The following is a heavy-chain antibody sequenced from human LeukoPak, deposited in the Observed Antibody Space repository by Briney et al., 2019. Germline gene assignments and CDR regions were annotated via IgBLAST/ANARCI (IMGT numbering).Heavy chain of an antibody. CDR3: ATEWVRGVNHFDY. CDR2: FTGGDNLR. Sequence: GGSLRLSCAASGFTFSNYAMSWVRQAPGKGLEWVSIFTGGDNLRYYADSVKGRFTISRDDPKNMLYLQMNSLRAEDTAVYYCATEWVRGVNHFDYWGQGTLVTVSS. CDR1: GFTFSNYA. V-gene: IGHV3-23*01. J-gene: IGHJ4*02. D-gene: IGHD3-10*01.